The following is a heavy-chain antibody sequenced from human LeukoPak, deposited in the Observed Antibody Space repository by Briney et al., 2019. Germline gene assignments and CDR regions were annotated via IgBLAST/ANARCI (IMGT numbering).Heavy chain of an antibody. V-gene: IGHV5-51*01. CDR1: GYSFTSYW. CDR2: IYPGDSNT. J-gene: IGHJ5*02. CDR3: ARSSVNWFDP. D-gene: IGHD3-3*01. Sequence: GESLKISCKGSGYSFTSYWIAWVRQMPGKGLEWMGVIYPGDSNTKYSPSFQGQVTISADKSISTAYLQWSSLRASDTAMYYCARSSVNWFDPWGQGTPVTVSS.